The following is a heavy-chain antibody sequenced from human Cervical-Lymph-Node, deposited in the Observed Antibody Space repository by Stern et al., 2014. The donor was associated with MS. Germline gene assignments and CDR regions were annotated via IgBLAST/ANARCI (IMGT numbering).Heavy chain of an antibody. V-gene: IGHV5-51*01. CDR2: ISPYGSYS. CDR3: ARHVQGFDY. Sequence: EMQLVESGAEVKKPGESLKISCKLSGYSFTIYYIAWVRQMPGKGLEWFAFISPYGSYSSFRPSFQGQVPISACKSITTAYLQWSSLRASDTAMYYCARHVQGFDYWGQGTLVTVSS. J-gene: IGHJ4*02. CDR1: GYSFTIYY.